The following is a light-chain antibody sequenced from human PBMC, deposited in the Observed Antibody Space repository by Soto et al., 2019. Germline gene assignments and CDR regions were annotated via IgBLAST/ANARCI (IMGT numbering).Light chain of an antibody. CDR3: QQSYSTPRT. CDR2: TAS. J-gene: IGKJ2*02. V-gene: IGKV1-39*01. Sequence: DIQMTQSPSSLSVSVGDRVTITCRASQSILSYLNWYQQKLGQAPKLLIYTASNLQRGVPSRFSGSGSGTDFTLTISNLQPEDFATYYCQQSYSTPRTFGQGTKLEIK. CDR1: QSILSY.